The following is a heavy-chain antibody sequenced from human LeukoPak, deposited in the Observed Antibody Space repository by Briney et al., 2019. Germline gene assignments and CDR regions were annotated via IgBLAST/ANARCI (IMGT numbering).Heavy chain of an antibody. CDR2: ISGSGGST. V-gene: IGHV3-23*01. Sequence: GGSLRLSCAASGFTFSSYSMNWVRQAPGKGLEWVSAISGSGGSTYYADSVKGRFTISRDNSKNTLYLQMNSVKTEDTAVYYCTTEYNFNYYDSSGYYYWGQGTLVTVSS. J-gene: IGHJ4*02. CDR3: TTEYNFNYYDSSGYYY. D-gene: IGHD3-22*01. CDR1: GFTFSSYS.